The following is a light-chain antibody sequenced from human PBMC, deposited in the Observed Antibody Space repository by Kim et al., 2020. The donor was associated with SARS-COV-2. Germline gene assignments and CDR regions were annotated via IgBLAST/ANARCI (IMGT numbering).Light chain of an antibody. J-gene: IGKJ1*01. V-gene: IGKV1-5*03. CDR3: QQNPAGT. CDR2: KAS. CDR1: QSISSW. Sequence: DIQMTQSPSTLSASVGDRVTITCRASQSISSWLAWYQQKPGKAPKLLIYKASSLESGVPSRFSGSGSGTEFTLTISSLQPDDFATYYCQQNPAGTFGQGTKVDIK.